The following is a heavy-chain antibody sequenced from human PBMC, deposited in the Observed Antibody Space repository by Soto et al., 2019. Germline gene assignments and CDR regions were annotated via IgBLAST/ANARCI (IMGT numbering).Heavy chain of an antibody. CDR3: ARLDWYYYGSRMRFFDY. V-gene: IGHV4-39*01. Sequence: PSETLSLTGSVSGGSISSSSYYWGWIRQPPGKGLEWIGSIYYSGSTYYNPSLKSRVTISVDTSKNQFSLKLSSVTAADTAVYYCARLDWYYYGSRMRFFDYWGHATLGTVAS. D-gene: IGHD3-10*01. J-gene: IGHJ4*01. CDR2: IYYSGST. CDR1: GGSISSSSYY.